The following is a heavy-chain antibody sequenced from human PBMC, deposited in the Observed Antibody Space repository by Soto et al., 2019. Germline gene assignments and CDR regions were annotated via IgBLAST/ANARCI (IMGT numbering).Heavy chain of an antibody. D-gene: IGHD6-6*01. V-gene: IGHV2-5*02. CDR3: AHRLYASSDDAFDI. CDR1: GFSLTTSGVG. Sequence: QITLKESGPTLAKPTQTLTLTCTFSGFSLTTSGVGVGWIRQPPGKALEWLAHIYLDDEKRYSPSLQSRLTIAKDTSKNQVDRTVTNMNPADSGTDSCAHRLYASSDDAFDIWGQGTMVYVSS. J-gene: IGHJ3*02. CDR2: IYLDDEK.